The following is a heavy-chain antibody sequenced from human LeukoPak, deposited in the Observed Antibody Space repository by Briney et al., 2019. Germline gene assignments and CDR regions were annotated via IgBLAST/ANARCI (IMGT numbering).Heavy chain of an antibody. CDR1: GFTFSRSA. J-gene: IGHJ4*02. Sequence: GGSLRLSCAVSGFTFSRSAMSWVRQAPGKGLEWVSAISGSGGSTYYADSVKGRFTISRDSSKNTLYLQMNSLRAEDTAVYYCAKDAYSGSYPFDYWGQGTLVTVSS. CDR2: ISGSGGST. V-gene: IGHV3-23*01. D-gene: IGHD1-26*01. CDR3: AKDAYSGSYPFDY.